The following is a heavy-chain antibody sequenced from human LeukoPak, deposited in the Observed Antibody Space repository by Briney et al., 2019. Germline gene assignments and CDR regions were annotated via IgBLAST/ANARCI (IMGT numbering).Heavy chain of an antibody. CDR1: GFTFSSYA. CDR2: MTGTGGST. V-gene: IGHV3-23*01. J-gene: IGHJ1*01. CDR3: AKPIRFHGREYFQH. D-gene: IGHD3-3*01. Sequence: GGSLRLSCAASGFTFSSYAMSWVRQAPGKGLEWVSTMTGTGGSTYYADSVKGRLTISRDNSKNTLYLEMNSLRVEDTAVYYCAKPIRFHGREYFQHWGQGTLVTVSS.